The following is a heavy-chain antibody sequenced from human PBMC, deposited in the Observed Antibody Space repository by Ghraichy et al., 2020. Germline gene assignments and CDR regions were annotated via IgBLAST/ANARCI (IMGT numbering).Heavy chain of an antibody. CDR2: INPNSGDT. CDR3: ARGNEATYSSSWSFDY. Sequence: ASVKVSCKASGYTFTGYYIHWVRQPPGQGLEWMAWINPNSGDTNYAQKFQGRVTMTRDTSISTAYMELSRLRSDDTAVFYCARGNEATYSSSWSFDYWGQGTLVIVSS. V-gene: IGHV1-2*02. J-gene: IGHJ4*02. D-gene: IGHD6-13*01. CDR1: GYTFTGYY.